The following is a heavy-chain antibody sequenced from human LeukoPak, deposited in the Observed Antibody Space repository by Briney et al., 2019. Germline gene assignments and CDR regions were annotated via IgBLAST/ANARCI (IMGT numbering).Heavy chain of an antibody. J-gene: IGHJ6*02. CDR3: ARDAPYGSGSYYPYYYGMDV. V-gene: IGHV1-69*04. CDR1: GGTFSSYA. CDR2: IIPMLGIA. D-gene: IGHD3-10*01. Sequence: ASVKVSCKASGGTFSSYAISWVRQAPGQGLEWMGRIIPMLGIANYAQKFQGRVTITADKSTSTAYMELSSLRSEDTAVYYCARDAPYGSGSYYPYYYGMDVWGQGTTVTVSS.